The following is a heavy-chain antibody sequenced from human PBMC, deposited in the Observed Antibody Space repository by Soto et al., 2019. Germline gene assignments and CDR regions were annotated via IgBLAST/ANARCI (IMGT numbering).Heavy chain of an antibody. J-gene: IGHJ4*02. CDR2: ISSSSSYI. V-gene: IGHV3-21*01. D-gene: IGHD6-13*01. CDR1: VFTFSSYS. Sequence: VGSLRLSCASSVFTFSSYSMNWVRQSPGKGLEWVSSISSSSSYIYYADSVKGRFNISRDNAKNSLYLQMNSLRAEDTAVYYCARDSSSGGEYWGQGTLVNGSS. CDR3: ARDSSSGGEY.